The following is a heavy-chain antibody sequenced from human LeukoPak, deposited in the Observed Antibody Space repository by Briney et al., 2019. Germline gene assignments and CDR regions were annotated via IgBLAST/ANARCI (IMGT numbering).Heavy chain of an antibody. CDR2: INHSGST. V-gene: IGHV4-34*01. J-gene: IGHJ4*02. CDR1: GGSFSGYY. Sequence: PSETLSLTCAVYGGSFSGYYWSWIRQPPGKGLEWIGEINHSGSTNYNPSLKSRVTISVDTSKNQFSLKLSSVTAADTAVHYCARRRSSTSTRVDYWGQGTLVTVSS. D-gene: IGHD2-2*01. CDR3: ARRRSSTSTRVDY.